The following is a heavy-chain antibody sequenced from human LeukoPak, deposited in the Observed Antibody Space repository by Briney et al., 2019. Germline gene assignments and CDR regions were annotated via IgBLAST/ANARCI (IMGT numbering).Heavy chain of an antibody. J-gene: IGHJ4*02. V-gene: IGHV3-23*01. Sequence: PGGSLRLSCAASGFSFSSYAMSWVRQAPARGLEWVSSMNGGGGDTFYADSVKGRFTLSRDDSRNTVFLQLNSLRVEDTAVYYCATANWVSNGDAAFWAQGTVVPVTA. CDR1: GFSFSSYA. D-gene: IGHD1-1*01. CDR2: MNGGGGDT. CDR3: ATANWVSNGDAAF.